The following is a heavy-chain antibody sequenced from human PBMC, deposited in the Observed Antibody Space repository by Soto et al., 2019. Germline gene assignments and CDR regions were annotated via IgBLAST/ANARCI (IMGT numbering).Heavy chain of an antibody. V-gene: IGHV3-23*01. J-gene: IGHJ4*02. CDR1: GFTFSSYA. Sequence: GGSLRLSCAGSGFTFSSYAMSWVRQAPGKGLEWVSAISGSGGSTYYADSVKGRFTISRDNSKNTLYLQMNSLRAEDTAVYYCASQLLTIGSFDYWGQGTLVTVSS. D-gene: IGHD2-2*01. CDR3: ASQLLTIGSFDY. CDR2: ISGSGGST.